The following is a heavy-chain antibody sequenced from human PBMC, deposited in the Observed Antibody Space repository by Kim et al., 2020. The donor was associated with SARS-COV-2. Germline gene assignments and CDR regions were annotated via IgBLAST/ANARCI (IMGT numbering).Heavy chain of an antibody. V-gene: IGHV4-39*01. Sequence: SETLSLTCTVSGGSISSSSYYWGWIRQPPGKGLEWIGSIYYSGSTYYNPSLKSRVTISVDTSKNQFSLKLSSVTAADTAVYYCARQFHTAMDGSLRAFDIWGQGTMVTVSS. CDR2: IYYSGST. CDR1: GGSISSSSYY. CDR3: ARQFHTAMDGSLRAFDI. J-gene: IGHJ3*02. D-gene: IGHD5-18*01.